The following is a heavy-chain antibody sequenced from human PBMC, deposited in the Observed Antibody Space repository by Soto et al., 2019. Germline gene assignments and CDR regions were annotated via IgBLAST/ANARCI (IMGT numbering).Heavy chain of an antibody. CDR1: GVTCSSFG. CDR2: ISYDGIDK. Sequence: QVQLVESGGGVVQPGTSLRLSCAASGVTCSSFGIHWVRQAPGKGLEWVSVISYDGIDKNYVDSVKGRFTNSRGNSETMVYLQMNSLRIEDTAVYHCANSLREMATIRPDYWCQGVRVAVSS. V-gene: IGHV3-30*18. D-gene: IGHD5-12*01. CDR3: ANSLREMATIRPDY. J-gene: IGHJ4*02.